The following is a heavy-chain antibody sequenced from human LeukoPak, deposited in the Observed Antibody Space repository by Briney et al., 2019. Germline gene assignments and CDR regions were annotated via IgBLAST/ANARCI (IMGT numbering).Heavy chain of an antibody. D-gene: IGHD5-18*01. CDR3: ARIQLWVDY. Sequence: PSETLSLTCTVSGGSVSSGSYYWGWIRQPPGKGLEWIGSIYYSGSTYYNPSLKSRVTISVDTSKNQFSLKLGSVTAADTAMYYCARIQLWVDYWGQGTLVTVSS. J-gene: IGHJ4*02. CDR2: IYYSGST. CDR1: GGSVSSGSYY. V-gene: IGHV4-39*01.